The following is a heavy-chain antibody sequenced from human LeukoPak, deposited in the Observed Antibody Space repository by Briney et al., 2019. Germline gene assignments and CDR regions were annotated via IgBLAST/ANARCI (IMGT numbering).Heavy chain of an antibody. D-gene: IGHD4-23*01. CDR3: ARDRGDYGGPDY. V-gene: IGHV4-4*07. Sequence: SESLSLTCTVSGGSISSYYWSWIRQPAGKGLEWIGRIYTSGNTHYSPSLKSRVTMSVDTSKNQFSLKLSSVTAADTAVYYCARDRGDYGGPDYWGQGTLVTVSS. CDR1: GGSISSYY. J-gene: IGHJ4*02. CDR2: IYTSGNT.